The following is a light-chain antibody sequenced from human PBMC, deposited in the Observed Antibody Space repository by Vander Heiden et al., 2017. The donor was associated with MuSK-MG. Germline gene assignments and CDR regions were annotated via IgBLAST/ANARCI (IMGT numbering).Light chain of an antibody. Sequence: DIVMTRAADALAVSLGERATINCKSSRSVLYSPNNKNYLGWYQQKLVQPPKLLIYWALIRESGVHDRFSDSRSATDFTLTSSSLQAQDVDVYYFQQYYTNPFTVGPVNXVDIK. CDR2: WAL. V-gene: IGKV4-1*01. CDR3: QQYYTNPFT. CDR1: RSVLYSPNNKNY. J-gene: IGKJ3*01.